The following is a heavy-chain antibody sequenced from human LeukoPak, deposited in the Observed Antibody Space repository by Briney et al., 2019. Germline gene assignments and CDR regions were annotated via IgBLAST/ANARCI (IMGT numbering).Heavy chain of an antibody. V-gene: IGHV3-49*03. J-gene: IGHJ5*02. CDR2: IRSRVYGGTT. CDR1: GFTFGDYA. Sequence: GGSLRLSCTASGFTFGDYAMSWFRQAPGKGLEWVGFIRSRVYGGTTEYAESVKGRFTISRDDTKSIDYLQMNSLKTEDTAVYYCTRNGSSLYPRAENWFAPWGRGRLATVSS. CDR3: TRNGSSLYPRAENWFAP. D-gene: IGHD6-13*01.